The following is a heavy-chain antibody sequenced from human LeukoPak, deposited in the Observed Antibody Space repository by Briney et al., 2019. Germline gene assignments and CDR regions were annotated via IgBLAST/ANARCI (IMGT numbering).Heavy chain of an antibody. CDR2: ISYDGSNK. Sequence: GGSLRLSCAASGFTFSSYGMNWVRQAPGKGLEWVAVISYDGSNKYYADSVKGRFTISRDNSKNTLYLQMNSLRAEDTAVYYCAKGRSGSYGLEYWGQGTLVTVSS. CDR3: AKGRSGSYGLEY. V-gene: IGHV3-30*18. D-gene: IGHD1-26*01. J-gene: IGHJ4*02. CDR1: GFTFSSYG.